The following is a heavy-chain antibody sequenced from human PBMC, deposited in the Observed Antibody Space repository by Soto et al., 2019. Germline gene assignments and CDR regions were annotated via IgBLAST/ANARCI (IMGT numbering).Heavy chain of an antibody. J-gene: IGHJ4*02. Sequence: QVQLVQSGAEVRKPGSSVKVSCKASGGTFSRHAISWVRQAPGQGLEWMGGIIPIFGTPNYAQKFQGRVTIIADESTSTVYMELSSLRSEDTAMYYCARGWGYDSNDYYYAYWGQGTLVIVSS. CDR1: GGTFSRHA. CDR2: IIPIFGTP. V-gene: IGHV1-69*01. D-gene: IGHD3-22*01. CDR3: ARGWGYDSNDYYYAY.